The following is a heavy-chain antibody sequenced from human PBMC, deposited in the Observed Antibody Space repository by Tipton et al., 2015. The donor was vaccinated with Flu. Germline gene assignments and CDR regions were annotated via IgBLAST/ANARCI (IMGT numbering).Heavy chain of an antibody. D-gene: IGHD3-9*01. Sequence: SLRLSCTASGFTFGDYDMTWVRQAPGKGLEWVGFIRSKAYGGTTDYAASVKGRFTISRDDSKNIAFLQMNSLKTEDTAVYYCTRVNYDILTDLNWFDPWGQGTQVTVSS. V-gene: IGHV3-49*04. J-gene: IGHJ5*02. CDR1: GFTFGDYD. CDR3: TRVNYDILTDLNWFDP. CDR2: IRSKAYGGTT.